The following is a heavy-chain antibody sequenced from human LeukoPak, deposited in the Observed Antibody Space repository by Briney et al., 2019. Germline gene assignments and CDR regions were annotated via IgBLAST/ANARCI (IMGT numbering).Heavy chain of an antibody. V-gene: IGHV3-23*01. CDR2: ISGSGGST. D-gene: IGHD3-16*02. CDR3: AKPSLRVNWFDP. CDR1: GFTFSSYA. Sequence: GGSLRLSCAASGFTFSSYAMSWVRQAPGKGLEWVSAISGSGGSTYYADSVKGRFTIPRDNSKNTLYLQMNSLRAEDTAVYYCAKPSLRVNWFDPWGQGTLVTVSS. J-gene: IGHJ5*02.